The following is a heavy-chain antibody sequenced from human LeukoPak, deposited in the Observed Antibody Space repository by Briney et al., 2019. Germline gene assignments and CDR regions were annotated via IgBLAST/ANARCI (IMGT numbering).Heavy chain of an antibody. CDR1: LFTFSNYV. J-gene: IGHJ6*03. D-gene: IGHD2-15*01. V-gene: IGHV3-23*01. CDR3: ANNGERGAYCTGGTCYPYFYYYMDV. CDR2: IRSTHGIS. Sequence: PGGSRILSFSSSLFTFSNYVMTTVPQAPGKVLERVSSIRSTHGISYYADSVNRRFTISSDNSNNKRYLQLKSLRAEDMALCYCANNGERGAYCTGGTCYPYFYYYMDVWGKGTTVTI.